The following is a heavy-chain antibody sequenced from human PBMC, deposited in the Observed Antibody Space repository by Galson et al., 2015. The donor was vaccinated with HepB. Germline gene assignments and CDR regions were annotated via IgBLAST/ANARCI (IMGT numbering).Heavy chain of an antibody. CDR1: GDAVSSHY. Sequence: ETLSLTCTVSGDAVSSHYWSWIRQPPGKGLEWIGYIYDSGSTNYNPSLKSRVAISVDTSKNLFSLKLISVTAADTAVYYCARAKTTYYYYYMDVWGKGTTVTVSS. CDR3: ARAKTTYYYYYMDV. CDR2: IYDSGST. D-gene: IGHD1-7*01. J-gene: IGHJ6*03. V-gene: IGHV4-59*02.